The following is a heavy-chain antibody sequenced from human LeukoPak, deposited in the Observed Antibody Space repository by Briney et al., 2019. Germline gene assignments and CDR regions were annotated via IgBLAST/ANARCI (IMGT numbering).Heavy chain of an antibody. V-gene: IGHV1-18*01. Sequence: ASVKVSCKASGYTFTSYGISWVRQAPGQGLEWMGWISAYNGNTNYAQKLQGRVTMTTDTSTSTAYMELRSLRSDDTAVYYCARWGATYYYDSSGYYFLDYWGQGTLVTVSS. J-gene: IGHJ4*02. CDR3: ARWGATYYYDSSGYYFLDY. CDR2: ISAYNGNT. CDR1: GYTFTSYG. D-gene: IGHD3-22*01.